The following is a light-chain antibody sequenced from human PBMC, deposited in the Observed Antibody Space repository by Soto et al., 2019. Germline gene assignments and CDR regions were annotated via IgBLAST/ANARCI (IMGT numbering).Light chain of an antibody. Sequence: VWTQSPGTLSLSPGERATLSCRASQSVRSSHLAWYRQKPGQAPRLLIYGASSRATGIPDRFSGSGSGTDFTLTISRLEPEDFAVYYCQQYGSSPRTFGQGTK. V-gene: IGKV3-20*01. CDR3: QQYGSSPRT. J-gene: IGKJ1*01. CDR2: GAS. CDR1: QSVRSSH.